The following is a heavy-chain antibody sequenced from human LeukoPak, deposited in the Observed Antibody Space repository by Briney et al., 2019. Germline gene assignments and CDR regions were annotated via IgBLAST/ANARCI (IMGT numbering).Heavy chain of an antibody. J-gene: IGHJ4*02. CDR3: ARDGRGRFGGFDY. V-gene: IGHV1-69*05. CDR2: VIPIFGSA. D-gene: IGHD3-16*01. Sequence: SSVKVSCKASGGTFSSYTLSWVRQAPRQGLEWVGGVIPIFGSANYAQKFQGRVTITTDESTSTAYMELSSLRSEDTAVYYCARDGRGRFGGFDYWGQGTLVTVSS. CDR1: GGTFSSYT.